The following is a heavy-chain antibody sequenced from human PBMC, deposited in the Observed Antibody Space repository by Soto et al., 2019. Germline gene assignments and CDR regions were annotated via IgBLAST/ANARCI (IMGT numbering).Heavy chain of an antibody. CDR1: GGSISSGDYY. Sequence: SETLSLTCTVSGGSISSGDYYWSWIRQPPGKGLEWIGYIYYSGSTYYNPSLKSRVTISVDTSKNQFSLKLSSVTAADTAVYYCARVGDYYDSSGYSDYWGQGTLVTAPQ. CDR3: ARVGDYYDSSGYSDY. D-gene: IGHD3-22*01. J-gene: IGHJ4*02. CDR2: IYYSGST. V-gene: IGHV4-30-4*01.